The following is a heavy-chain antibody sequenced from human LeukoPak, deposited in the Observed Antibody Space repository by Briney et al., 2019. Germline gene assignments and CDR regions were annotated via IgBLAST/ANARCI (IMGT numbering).Heavy chain of an antibody. D-gene: IGHD6-13*01. CDR1: GGSFSGYY. V-gene: IGHV4-34*01. J-gene: IGHJ4*02. Sequence: SETLSLTCAVYGGSFSGYYWSWIRQPPGKGLEWIGEINHSGSTNYNPSLKSRVTISVDTSKNQFSLKLSSVTAADTAVHYCAVAASGLTNYFDYWGQGTLVTVSS. CDR3: AVAASGLTNYFDY. CDR2: INHSGST.